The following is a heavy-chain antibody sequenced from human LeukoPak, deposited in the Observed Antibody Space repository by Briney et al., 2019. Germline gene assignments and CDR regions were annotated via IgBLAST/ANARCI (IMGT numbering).Heavy chain of an antibody. Sequence: SETLSLTCDVSGGSVTSTNWCTWFRQPPGKGLEWIGEVHLDGRTNYNPSLKSRLVMSADLPENHISLKLTSVTAADTAVYYCAREGGFYRPLDYSGQGTLVTVSS. J-gene: IGHJ4*02. V-gene: IGHV4-4*02. CDR3: AREGGFYRPLDY. CDR1: GGSVTSTNW. D-gene: IGHD6-25*01. CDR2: VHLDGRT.